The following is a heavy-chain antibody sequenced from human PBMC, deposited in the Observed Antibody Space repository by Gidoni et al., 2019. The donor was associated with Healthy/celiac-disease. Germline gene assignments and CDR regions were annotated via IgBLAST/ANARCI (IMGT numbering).Heavy chain of an antibody. J-gene: IGHJ4*02. V-gene: IGHV4-34*01. Sequence: QVQLQQWGAGLLKPSETLSLPCAVYGGSFSGYYWSWIRQPPGKGLEWIGEINHSGSTNYNPSLKSRVTISVDTSKNQFSLKLSSVTAADTAVYYCARGPGQGWPFDYWGQGTLVTVSS. CDR2: INHSGST. CDR1: GGSFSGYY. D-gene: IGHD6-19*01. CDR3: ARGPGQGWPFDY.